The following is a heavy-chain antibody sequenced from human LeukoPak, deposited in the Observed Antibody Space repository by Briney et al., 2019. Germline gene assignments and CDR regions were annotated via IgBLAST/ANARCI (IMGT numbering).Heavy chain of an antibody. V-gene: IGHV1-2*02. CDR3: ARDKAFLGYYDTSGYFQQWFDS. J-gene: IGHJ5*01. Sequence: GASVKVSCKASGYTFTGYYMHWVRQSPGQGLEWMGWINPNSGGTNYAQKFQGRVTMTRDTSISTAYMELSSLRSEDTAVYYCARDKAFLGYYDTSGYFQQWFDSWGQGTLVTVSS. CDR2: INPNSGGT. CDR1: GYTFTGYY. D-gene: IGHD3-22*01.